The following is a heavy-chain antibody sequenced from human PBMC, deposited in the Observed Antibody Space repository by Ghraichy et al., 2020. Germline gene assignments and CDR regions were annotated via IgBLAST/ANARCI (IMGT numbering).Heavy chain of an antibody. CDR1: GFTFSNYG. CDR2: IQFDGREK. D-gene: IGHD3-3*01. J-gene: IGHJ3*01. Sequence: GESLNISCTASGFTFSNYGMHWVRQAPGKGLEWVAFIQFDGREKLYLDSVKGQFTISRDNSRSTLYLQMNTLTTEDTAMYYCVKDTIFRVDSFDLWCQGTIVTVSS. V-gene: IGHV3-30*02. CDR3: VKDTIFRVDSFDL.